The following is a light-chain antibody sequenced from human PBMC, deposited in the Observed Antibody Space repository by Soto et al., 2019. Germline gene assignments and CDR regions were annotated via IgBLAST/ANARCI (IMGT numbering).Light chain of an antibody. J-gene: IGKJ1*01. V-gene: IGKV1-5*03. CDR2: KAS. Sequence: DIQMTQSPSTLSGSVGDRVTITCRASQTISSWFAWYQQKPGNAPKLLIYKASTLTSGVPSRFSGSGSGTEFTLTISSLQPDDVATYYCQHYNSYSEAFGQGTKVELK. CDR3: QHYNSYSEA. CDR1: QTISSW.